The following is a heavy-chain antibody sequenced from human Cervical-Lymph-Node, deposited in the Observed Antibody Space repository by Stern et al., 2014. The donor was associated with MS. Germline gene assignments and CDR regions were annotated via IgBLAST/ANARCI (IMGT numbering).Heavy chain of an antibody. V-gene: IGHV3-21*01. CDR1: GFTFSSYN. CDR3: ARDELRSYYGMDV. Sequence: EMQLVESGGGLVKPGGSLRLSCAASGFTFSSYNMNWVRQAPGKGLEWVSAITNTGYRYNADSRKARFTITRNNAKNSLYLHMNSLRAEDTAVYYCARDELRSYYGMDVWGQGTTVTVSS. D-gene: IGHD1-26*01. CDR2: ITNTGYR. J-gene: IGHJ6*02.